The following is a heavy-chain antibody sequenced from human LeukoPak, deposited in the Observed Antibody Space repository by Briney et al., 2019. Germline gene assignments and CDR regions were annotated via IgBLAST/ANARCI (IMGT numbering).Heavy chain of an antibody. V-gene: IGHV4-31*03. CDR3: ARRHVSPAFPDDAFDI. J-gene: IGHJ3*02. Sequence: SETLSLTCTVSGGSISSGGYYWSWIRQHPGKGLEWIGYIYYSGSTYYNPSLKSRVTISVDTSKNQFSLKLSSVTAADTAVYYRARRHVSPAFPDDAFDIWGQGTMVTVSS. CDR1: GGSISSGGYY. CDR2: IYYSGST. D-gene: IGHD3-10*02.